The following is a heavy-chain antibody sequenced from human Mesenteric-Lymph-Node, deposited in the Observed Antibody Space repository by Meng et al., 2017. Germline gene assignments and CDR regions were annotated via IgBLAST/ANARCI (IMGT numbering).Heavy chain of an antibody. CDR1: GYSFTSYW. Sequence: GSLRLSCKGSGYSFTSYWIGWVRQMPGKGLEWMGIIYPGDSDTRYSPSFQGQVTISADKSISTAYLQWSSLKASDTAMYYCARLSSSGYYCFDPWGQGTLVTVSS. V-gene: IGHV5-51*01. D-gene: IGHD3-22*01. CDR2: IYPGDSDT. J-gene: IGHJ5*02. CDR3: ARLSSSGYYCFDP.